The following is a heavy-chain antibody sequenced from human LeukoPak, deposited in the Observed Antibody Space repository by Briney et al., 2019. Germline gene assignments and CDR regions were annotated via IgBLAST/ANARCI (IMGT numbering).Heavy chain of an antibody. Sequence: GASVKVSCKASGGTFSSYAISWVRQAPGQGLEWMGGIIPIFGTANYAQKLQGRVTMTTDTSTSTAYMELRSLRSDDTAVYYCARDLYPGEPTIFGVVIWGQGTLVTVSS. CDR1: GGTFSSYA. CDR3: ARDLYPGEPTIFGVVI. J-gene: IGHJ4*02. D-gene: IGHD3-3*01. CDR2: IIPIFGTA. V-gene: IGHV1-69*05.